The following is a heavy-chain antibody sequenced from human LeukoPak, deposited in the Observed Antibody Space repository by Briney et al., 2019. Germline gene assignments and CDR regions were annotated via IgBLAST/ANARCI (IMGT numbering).Heavy chain of an antibody. D-gene: IGHD3-3*01. CDR1: GFTFSSYN. Sequence: GGSLRLSCAASGFTFSSYNMNWVRQAPGKGLEWVSSISSSSTYIYYTDSVRGRFTISRDNAKNSLYLQMNSLRAADTAVYWCARDYIAYDPLDYWGQGTLVTVSS. CDR2: ISSSSTYI. CDR3: ARDYIAYDPLDY. V-gene: IGHV3-21*01. J-gene: IGHJ4*02.